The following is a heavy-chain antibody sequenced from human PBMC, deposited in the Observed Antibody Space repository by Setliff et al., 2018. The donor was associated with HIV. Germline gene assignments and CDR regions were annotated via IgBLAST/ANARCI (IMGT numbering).Heavy chain of an antibody. CDR1: GDSIGYYY. D-gene: IGHD4-17*01. CDR2: IHTSGST. CDR3: ARRIYGNNPYFDY. Sequence: PSETLSLTCTVSGDSIGYYYWSWIRQPAGRGLEWMGRIHTSGSTNYNPSLTSRVTLSVDTSQNQFSLKLSSVTAADTAIYYCARRIYGNNPYFDYWSQGTLVTVSS. J-gene: IGHJ4*02. V-gene: IGHV4-4*07.